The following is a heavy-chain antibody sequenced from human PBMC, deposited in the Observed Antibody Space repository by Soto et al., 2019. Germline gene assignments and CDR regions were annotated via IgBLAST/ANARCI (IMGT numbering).Heavy chain of an antibody. CDR1: GGSISSSNW. J-gene: IGHJ4*02. D-gene: IGHD7-27*01. CDR2: IYHSGST. Sequence: QVQLQESGPGLVKPSGTLSLTCAVSGGSISSSNWWSWVRQPPGKGLEWIGEIYHSGSTNYNPSRKSRXISXVXTSKNQFSLKLSSVTAADTAVYYCASLEVLGPLFDYWGQGTLVTVSS. CDR3: ASLEVLGPLFDY. V-gene: IGHV4-4*02.